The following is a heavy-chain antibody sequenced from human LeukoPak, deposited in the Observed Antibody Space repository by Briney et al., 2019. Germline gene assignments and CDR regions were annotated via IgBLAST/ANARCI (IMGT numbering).Heavy chain of an antibody. CDR2: FTHSGST. Sequence: SEILSFTCAFYGGFFSGYIWSGIRQPPEKGQELMGEFTHSGSTNYNPSLKSQVTISVDTSNNTFSLKLSSVTAADTAVYYCASALGTYDFWSGYYRGSWNYGMDVWGQGTTVTVSS. D-gene: IGHD3-3*01. V-gene: IGHV4-34*01. CDR3: ASALGTYDFWSGYYRGSWNYGMDV. J-gene: IGHJ6*01. CDR1: GGFFSGYI.